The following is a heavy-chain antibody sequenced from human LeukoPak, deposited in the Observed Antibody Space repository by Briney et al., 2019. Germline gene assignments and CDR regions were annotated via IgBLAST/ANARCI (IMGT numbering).Heavy chain of an antibody. Sequence: ASVTVSFKASGYTFTSYYMHWVRQAPGQGLEWMGIINPSGGSTSYAQKFQGRVTMTRDTSTSTVYMELSSLRSEDTAVYYCASVYCSSTSCYGFDYWGQGTLVTVSS. CDR3: ASVYCSSTSCYGFDY. CDR2: INPSGGST. J-gene: IGHJ4*02. D-gene: IGHD2-2*01. CDR1: GYTFTSYY. V-gene: IGHV1-46*01.